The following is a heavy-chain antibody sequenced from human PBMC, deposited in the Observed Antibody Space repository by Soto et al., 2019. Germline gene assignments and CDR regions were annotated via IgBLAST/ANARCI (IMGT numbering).Heavy chain of an antibody. Sequence: GGSLRLSCAASGFTFSSYGMHWVRQAPGKGLEWVAVIWYDGSNKYYADSVKGRFTISRDNSKNTLYLQMNSLRAEDTAVYYCARGTDIVVVVAATGSAFDIWGQGTMVTVSS. CDR3: ARGTDIVVVVAATGSAFDI. CDR2: IWYDGSNK. J-gene: IGHJ3*02. V-gene: IGHV3-33*01. D-gene: IGHD2-15*01. CDR1: GFTFSSYG.